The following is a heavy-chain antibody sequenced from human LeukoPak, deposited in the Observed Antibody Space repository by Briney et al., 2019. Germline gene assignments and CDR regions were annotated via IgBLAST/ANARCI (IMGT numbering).Heavy chain of an antibody. V-gene: IGHV3-48*03. CDR1: GFTFSSYE. CDR2: ISSSGSTI. D-gene: IGHD6-19*01. J-gene: IGHJ4*02. CDR3: ARGYSSGWYPVSYFDY. Sequence: GGSLRLSCAASGFTFSSYEMNWVRQAPGKGLEWVSYISSSGSTIYYADSVKGRFTISRDNAKNSLYLQMNSLRAEDTAVYYCARGYSSGWYPVSYFDYWGQGTLVTVS.